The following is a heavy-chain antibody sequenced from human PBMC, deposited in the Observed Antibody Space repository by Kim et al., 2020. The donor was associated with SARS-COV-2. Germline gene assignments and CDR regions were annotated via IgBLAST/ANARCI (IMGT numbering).Heavy chain of an antibody. J-gene: IGHJ6*02. CDR2: IYYSGST. CDR3: AKNYYGSGSSIYYYYGMDV. CDR1: GGSISSSSYY. Sequence: SETLSLTCTVSGGSISSSSYYWGWIRQPPGKGLEWIGSIYYSGSTYYNPSLKSRVTISVDTSKNQFSLKLSSVTAADTAVYYCAKNYYGSGSSIYYYYGMDVWGQGTTVTVSS. V-gene: IGHV4-39*01. D-gene: IGHD3-10*01.